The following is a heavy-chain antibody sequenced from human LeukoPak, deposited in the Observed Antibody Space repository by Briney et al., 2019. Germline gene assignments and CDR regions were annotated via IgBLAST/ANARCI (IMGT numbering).Heavy chain of an antibody. CDR2: ISAYNGNT. V-gene: IGHV1-18*01. CDR1: GYIFRSHG. CDR3: ARTSAGGPPDY. Sequence: GASVKVSCKASGYIFRSHGISWVRQAPGQGLEWMGWISAYNGNTDYAEKFQGRVVMTTDTSTSTAYMDLRRLGSDDTALYYCARTSAGGPPDYWGPGTLVTVSS. J-gene: IGHJ4*02. D-gene: IGHD2-8*02.